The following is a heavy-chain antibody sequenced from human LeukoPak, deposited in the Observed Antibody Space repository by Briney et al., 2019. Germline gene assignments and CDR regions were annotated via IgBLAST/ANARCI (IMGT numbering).Heavy chain of an antibody. Sequence: GGSLRLSCAASEFTLSSYWMAWVRQAPGKGLEWVANIRHDGSETYYVDSLRGRFTISRDNAKNLVYLQMSSLRAEDTAIYYCARDETYDYESNGYLDFWGQGTVVTVSS. V-gene: IGHV3-7*01. D-gene: IGHD3-22*01. CDR3: ARDETYDYESNGYLDF. CDR1: EFTLSSYW. CDR2: IRHDGSET. J-gene: IGHJ4*02.